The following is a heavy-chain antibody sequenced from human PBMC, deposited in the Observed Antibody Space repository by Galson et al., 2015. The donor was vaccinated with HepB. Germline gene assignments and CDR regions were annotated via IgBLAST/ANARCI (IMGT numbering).Heavy chain of an antibody. CDR1: GFTFSSYA. CDR2: ISYDGSNK. V-gene: IGHV3-30*04. Sequence: SLRLSCAASGFTFSSYAMHWVRQAPGKGLEWVAVISYDGSNKYYADSVKGRFTISRDNSKNTLYLQMNSLRAEDTAVYYCARSMAAAGHFDAFDIWGQGTMVTVSS. J-gene: IGHJ3*02. CDR3: ARSMAAAGHFDAFDI. D-gene: IGHD6-13*01.